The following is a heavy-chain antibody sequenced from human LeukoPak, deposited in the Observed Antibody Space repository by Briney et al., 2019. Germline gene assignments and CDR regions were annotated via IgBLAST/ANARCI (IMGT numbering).Heavy chain of an antibody. CDR3: ARVSQGGDGYNYPYYYYYMDV. CDR1: GGSISSSSYY. J-gene: IGHJ6*03. D-gene: IGHD5-24*01. Sequence: SETLSLTCTVSGGSISSSSYYWGWIRQPPGKGLEWIGYIYYSGSTNYNPSLKSRVTISVDTSKNQFSLKLSSVTAADTAVYYCARVSQGGDGYNYPYYYYYMDVWGKGTTVTISS. CDR2: IYYSGST. V-gene: IGHV4-61*05.